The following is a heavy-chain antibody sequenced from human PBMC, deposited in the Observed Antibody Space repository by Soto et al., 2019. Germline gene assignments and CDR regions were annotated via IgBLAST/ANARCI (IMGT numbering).Heavy chain of an antibody. V-gene: IGHV3-30-3*01. D-gene: IGHD3-22*01. CDR2: ISYDGSNK. Sequence: QVQLVESGGGVVQPGRSLRLSCAASGFTFSSYAMHWVRQAPGKGLEWVAVISYDGSNKYYADSVKGRFTISRDNSKNTLYLQMNSLRAEDTAVYYCARSMIVVAPYGLYYYYGMDVWGQGTTVTVSS. J-gene: IGHJ6*02. CDR3: ARSMIVVAPYGLYYYYGMDV. CDR1: GFTFSSYA.